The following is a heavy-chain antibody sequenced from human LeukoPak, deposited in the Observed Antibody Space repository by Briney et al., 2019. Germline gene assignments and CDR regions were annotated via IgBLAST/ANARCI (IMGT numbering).Heavy chain of an antibody. CDR2: IYYSGST. Sequence: SETLSLTCTVFGGSISSSNYYWDWIRQPPGKGLEWIGSIYYSGSTYYNPSLKSRVTISVDTSKNQFSLKLSSVTAADTAVYYCARLDYDFWSGSARWFDPWGQGTLVTVSS. J-gene: IGHJ5*02. D-gene: IGHD3-3*01. CDR1: GGSISSSNYY. CDR3: ARLDYDFWSGSARWFDP. V-gene: IGHV4-39*01.